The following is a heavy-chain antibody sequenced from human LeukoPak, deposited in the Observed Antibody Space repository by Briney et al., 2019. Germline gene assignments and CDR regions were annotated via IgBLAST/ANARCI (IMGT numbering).Heavy chain of an antibody. V-gene: IGHV3-30*03. D-gene: IGHD3-10*01. CDR1: GFTFSSYG. Sequence: PGRSLRLSCAASGFTFSSYGMHWVRQAPGKGLEWVAVISYDGSNKYYADSVKGRFTISRDNSKNTLYLQMNSLRADDTAVYYCARVVRGVDPWGQGTLVTVSS. CDR2: ISYDGSNK. J-gene: IGHJ5*02. CDR3: ARVVRGVDP.